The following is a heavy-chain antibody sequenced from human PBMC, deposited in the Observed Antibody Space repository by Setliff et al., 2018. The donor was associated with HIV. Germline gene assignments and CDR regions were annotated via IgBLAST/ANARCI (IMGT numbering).Heavy chain of an antibody. CDR1: GGSIRSSSYY. J-gene: IGHJ6*03. CDR2: VYYSGST. V-gene: IGHV4-39*07. D-gene: IGHD2-8*02. CDR3: ARVSKNYWYSIPRDYYHHMDV. Sequence: PSETLSLTCIVSGGSIRSSSYYWGWIRQPPGKGLEWIGTVYYSGSTYYNPSLGSRVTISIDTSKNQFSLKLSSVSAADTAVYYCARVSKNYWYSIPRDYYHHMDVWGKGTTVTVSS.